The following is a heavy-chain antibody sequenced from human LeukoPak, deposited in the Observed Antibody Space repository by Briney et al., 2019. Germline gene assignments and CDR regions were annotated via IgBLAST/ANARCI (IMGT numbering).Heavy chain of an antibody. CDR1: GDSVSHGDKY. CDR2: IYTSGGT. J-gene: IGHJ3*01. V-gene: IGHV4-61*02. D-gene: IGHD2-2*01. Sequence: PSETLSLTCTVSGDSVSHGDKYWTWIRQPAGTRLEWIGRIYTSGGTNYNPSLKSRVTMSVDKSKNQISLNLASLTAADTALYYCAGRGSSSGTFDVWGPGTFVTVSS. CDR3: AGRGSSSGTFDV.